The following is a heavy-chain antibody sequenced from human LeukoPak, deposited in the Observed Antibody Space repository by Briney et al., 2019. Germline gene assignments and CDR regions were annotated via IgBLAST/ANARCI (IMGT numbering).Heavy chain of an antibody. CDR1: GGSMISADTY. V-gene: IGHV4-30-4*01. CDR3: ARGLWAPARYCSGGSCYPYYFDY. Sequence: KPSETLSLTCTVSGGSMISADTYWTWIRQSPGKGLEWIGYFYYNGRTYYNPSLKSRVTISGDTSKNQFSLKLSSVTAADTAVYYCARGLWAPARYCSGGSCYPYYFDYWGQVTLVTVSS. D-gene: IGHD2-15*01. J-gene: IGHJ4*02. CDR2: FYYNGRT.